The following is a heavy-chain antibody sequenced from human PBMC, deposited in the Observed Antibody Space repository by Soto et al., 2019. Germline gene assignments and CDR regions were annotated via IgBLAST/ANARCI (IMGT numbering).Heavy chain of an antibody. V-gene: IGHV3-23*01. J-gene: IGHJ4*02. Sequence: GGSLRLSCAASGFTFSSYAMSWVRQPPGKGLEWVSAISGSGGTTYYADSVKGRFTISRDNSKNTLYLQMNSLRAEDTAVYYCAKKGEVLWLGEFYYFDYWGKETLVTVSS. D-gene: IGHD3-10*01. CDR2: ISGSGGTT. CDR1: GFTFSSYA. CDR3: AKKGEVLWLGEFYYFDY.